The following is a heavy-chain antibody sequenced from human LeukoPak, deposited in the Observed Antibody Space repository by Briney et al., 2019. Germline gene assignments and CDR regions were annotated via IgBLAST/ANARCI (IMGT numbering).Heavy chain of an antibody. Sequence: PSETLSLTCTVSGGSISSYYWSWIRQPPGKGLEWIGRIYTSGSTNYNPSLKSRVTMSVDTSKNQFSLKLSSVTAADTAVYYCARVDAVAGYYYGMDVWGQGTTVTVSS. V-gene: IGHV4-4*07. CDR1: GGSISSYY. CDR2: IYTSGST. J-gene: IGHJ6*02. CDR3: ARVDAVAGYYYGMDV. D-gene: IGHD6-19*01.